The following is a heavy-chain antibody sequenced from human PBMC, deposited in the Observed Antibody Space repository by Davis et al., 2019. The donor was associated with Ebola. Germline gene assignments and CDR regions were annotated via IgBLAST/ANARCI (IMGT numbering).Heavy chain of an antibody. CDR2: ISAYNGNT. CDR1: GYTFTSYG. J-gene: IGHJ6*02. CDR3: ARGAIYQPLLHYYYGMDV. V-gene: IGHV1-18*01. D-gene: IGHD2-2*01. Sequence: ASVKVSCKASGYTFTSYGISWVRQAPGQGLEWMGWISAYNGNTNYAQKLQGRVTMTTDTSTSTAYMELRSLRSDDTAVYYCARGAIYQPLLHYYYGMDVWGQGTTVTVSS.